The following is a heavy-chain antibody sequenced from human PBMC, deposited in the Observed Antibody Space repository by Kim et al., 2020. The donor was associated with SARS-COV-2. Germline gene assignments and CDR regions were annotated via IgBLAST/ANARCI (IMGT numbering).Heavy chain of an antibody. V-gene: IGHV3-30*18. Sequence: GGSLRLSCAASGFTFSSYGMHWVRQAPGKGLEWVAVISYDGSNKYYADSVKGRFTISRDNSKNTLYLQMNSLRAEDTAVYYCAKEFIWSGYSYFDYWGQGTLVTVSS. CDR2: ISYDGSNK. J-gene: IGHJ4*02. CDR1: GFTFSSYG. D-gene: IGHD3-3*01. CDR3: AKEFIWSGYSYFDY.